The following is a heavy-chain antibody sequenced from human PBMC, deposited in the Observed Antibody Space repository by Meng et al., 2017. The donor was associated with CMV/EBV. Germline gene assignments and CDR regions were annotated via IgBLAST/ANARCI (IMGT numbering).Heavy chain of an antibody. V-gene: IGHV3-21*01. CDR1: FTFSTYS. D-gene: IGHD1-1*01. CDR2: ISGSSDYI. Sequence: FTFSTYSMNWVRQAPGRGLEWVSSISGSSDYIYYADSVKGRLTISRDNAKNSLYLQMNSLRAEDTAVYYCARVGLEAGTTTSTAYDCWGQGTLVTVSS. CDR3: ARVGLEAGTTTSTAYDC. J-gene: IGHJ4*02.